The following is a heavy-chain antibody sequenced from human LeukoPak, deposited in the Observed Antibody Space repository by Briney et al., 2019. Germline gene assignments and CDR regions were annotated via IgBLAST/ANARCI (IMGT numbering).Heavy chain of an antibody. CDR3: AKDQTAFGIAAAGSLIGY. V-gene: IGHV3-33*06. CDR1: GFTFSSYG. D-gene: IGHD6-13*01. Sequence: PGGSLRLSCAASGFTFSSYGMHWVRQAPGKGLEWVAVIWYDGSDKYYADSAKGRFTISRDNSRNTLYLQMNSLRAEDTAVYYCAKDQTAFGIAAAGSLIGYWGQGTLVTVSS. CDR2: IWYDGSDK. J-gene: IGHJ4*02.